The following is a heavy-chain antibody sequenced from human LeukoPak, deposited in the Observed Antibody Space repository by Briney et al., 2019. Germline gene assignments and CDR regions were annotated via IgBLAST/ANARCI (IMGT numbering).Heavy chain of an antibody. J-gene: IGHJ4*02. CDR1: GYTVTGYY. CDR3: ARDSSVVPAADFDY. CDR2: INPNSGGT. Sequence: ASVKVSCKASGYTVTGYYMHWVRQAPGQGLEWMGRINPNSGGTNYAQKFQGRVTMTRDTSISTAYMELSRLRSDDTAVYYCARDSSVVPAADFDYWGQGTLVTVSS. V-gene: IGHV1-2*06. D-gene: IGHD2-2*01.